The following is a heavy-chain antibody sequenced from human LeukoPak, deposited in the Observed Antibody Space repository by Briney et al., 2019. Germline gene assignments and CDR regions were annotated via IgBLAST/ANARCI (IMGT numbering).Heavy chain of an antibody. CDR1: GGTFSIYA. CDR2: IIPIFGTA. CDR3: ARVPLAAEYLDY. V-gene: IGHV1-69*13. D-gene: IGHD6-13*01. J-gene: IGHJ4*02. Sequence: SVKVSCKASGGTFSIYAISWVRQAPGQGLEWMGGIIPIFGTANYAQKFQGRVTITADESTSTTYMELSSLRSEDTAVYYCARVPLAAEYLDYWGQGTLVTVSS.